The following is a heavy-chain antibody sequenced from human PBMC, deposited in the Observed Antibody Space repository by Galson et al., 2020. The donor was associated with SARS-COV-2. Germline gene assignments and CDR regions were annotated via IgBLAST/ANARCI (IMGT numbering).Heavy chain of an antibody. J-gene: IGHJ1*01. Sequence: GGSLRLSCKTSGFMFRNFGMNWVRQAPGKGLEWVSSVTQSGTGKYYADSVKGRFTISRDNSKNTVYLHMSSLRGDDTAVYHCVKEVYDSSGYNGRFDHWGQGTQVTVSS. V-gene: IGHV3-23*01. CDR3: VKEVYDSSGYNGRFDH. D-gene: IGHD3-22*01. CDR1: GFMFRNFG. CDR2: VTQSGTGK.